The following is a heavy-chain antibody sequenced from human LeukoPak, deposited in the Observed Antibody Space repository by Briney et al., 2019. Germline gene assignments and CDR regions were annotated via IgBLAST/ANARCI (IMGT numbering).Heavy chain of an antibody. CDR3: ARFRTLTTDIDY. CDR2: INYRENT. Sequence: ASENLSFNCTVSGGSICGSGYYWGWIRQPPGKGLEWIGTINYRENTYDNPSINGRVTISIDTTKNQFSLKLSSVTAADTGVYYCARFRTLTTDIDYWGQGTLVTVSS. CDR1: GGSICGSGYY. J-gene: IGHJ4*02. V-gene: IGHV4-39*01. D-gene: IGHD1-14*01.